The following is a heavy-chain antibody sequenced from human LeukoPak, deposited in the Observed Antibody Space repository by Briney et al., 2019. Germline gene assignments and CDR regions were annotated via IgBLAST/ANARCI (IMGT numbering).Heavy chain of an antibody. CDR3: ARGWVRARGVWTYGLGWFDP. Sequence: PSETLSLTCTVSGGSISSSSYYWGWIRQPPGKGLEWIGYIYHSGSTYYNPSLKSRVTISVDRSKNQFSLKLSSVTAADTAVYYCARGWVRARGVWTYGLGWFDPWGQGTLVTVSS. CDR1: GGSISSSSYY. V-gene: IGHV4-30-2*01. J-gene: IGHJ5*02. D-gene: IGHD3-10*01. CDR2: IYHSGST.